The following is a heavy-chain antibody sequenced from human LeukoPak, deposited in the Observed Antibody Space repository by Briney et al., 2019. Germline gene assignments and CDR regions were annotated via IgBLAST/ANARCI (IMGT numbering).Heavy chain of an antibody. CDR2: ISSSSSYI. CDR3: ARDLSEYSSGFDP. CDR1: GFTFSSYS. Sequence: LGGSLRLSCAASGFTFSSYSMNWVRQAPGKGLEWVSSISSSSSYIYYADSVKGRFTISRDNAKNSLYLQMNSLRAEDTAVYYCARDLSEYSSGFDPWGQGTLVTVSS. J-gene: IGHJ5*02. D-gene: IGHD6-6*01. V-gene: IGHV3-21*01.